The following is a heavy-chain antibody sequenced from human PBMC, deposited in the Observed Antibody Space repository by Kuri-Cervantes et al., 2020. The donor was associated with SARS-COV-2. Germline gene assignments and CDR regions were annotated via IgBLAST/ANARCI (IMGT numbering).Heavy chain of an antibody. J-gene: IGHJ3*02. V-gene: IGHV5-51*01. CDR1: GYSFTSYW. D-gene: IGHD4-17*01. CDR2: ISSGDSNT. CDR3: ARESSPSGDDDAFDI. Sequence: GGSLRLSCTGSGYSFTSYWISWVRQTPGKGLEWMAVISSGDSNTRYTQSFKGQFTISTDKSISTPYLQWNSLKASDTAMYYCARESSPSGDDDAFDIWGQGTMVTVSS.